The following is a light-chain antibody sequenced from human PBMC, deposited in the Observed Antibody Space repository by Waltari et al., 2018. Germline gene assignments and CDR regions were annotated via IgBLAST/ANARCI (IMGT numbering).Light chain of an antibody. CDR2: VNSDGSH. CDR3: QSGGHGTWV. J-gene: IGLJ3*02. V-gene: IGLV4-69*01. CDR1: SGHSSNV. Sequence: QLVVTQSPSASASLGASVKLTCTLSSGHSSNVIAWLQQRPEKGPRYLMKVNSDGSHTKGDVIPDRFSGSSSGAERYLTISSLQSEDEGDYYCQSGGHGTWVFGGGTKLTVL.